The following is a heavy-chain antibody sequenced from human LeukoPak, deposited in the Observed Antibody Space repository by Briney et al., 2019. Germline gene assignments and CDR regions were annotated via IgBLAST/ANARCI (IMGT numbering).Heavy chain of an antibody. CDR2: IYTSGST. D-gene: IGHD3-22*01. V-gene: IGHV4-61*02. J-gene: IGHJ4*02. CDR3: ARGRVTYYYDSSGYYYFDY. CDR1: GGSISSGSYY. Sequence: SQTLSLTCTVSGGSISSGSYYWSWIRQPAGKGLEWIGRIYTSGSTNYNPSLKSRVTISVDTSKNQFSLKLSSVTAADTAVYYCARGRVTYYYDSSGYYYFDYWGQGTLVTVSS.